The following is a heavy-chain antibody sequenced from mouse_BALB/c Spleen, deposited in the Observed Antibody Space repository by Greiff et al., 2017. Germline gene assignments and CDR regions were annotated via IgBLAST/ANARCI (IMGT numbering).Heavy chain of an antibody. J-gene: IGHJ4*01. CDR3: AHYGNYAMDY. V-gene: IGHV14-3*02. D-gene: IGHD2-1*01. CDR2: IDPANGNT. Sequence: EVKLQESGAELVKPGASVKLSCTASGFNIKDTYMHWVKQRPEQGLEWIGRIDPANGNTKYDPKFQGKATITADTSSNTAYLQLSSLTSEDTAVYYCAHYGNYAMDYWGQGTSVTVSS. CDR1: GFNIKDTY.